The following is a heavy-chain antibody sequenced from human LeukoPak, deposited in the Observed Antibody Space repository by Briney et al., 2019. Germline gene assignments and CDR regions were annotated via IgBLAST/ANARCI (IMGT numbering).Heavy chain of an antibody. V-gene: IGHV1-46*01. D-gene: IGHD6-13*01. CDR1: GYTFTSYY. Sequence: ASVTVSCKASGYTFTSYYMHWVRQAPGQGLEWMGIINPSGGSTSYAQKFQGRVTMTRDTSTSTVYMALSSLRSEDTAVYSCASENSSSWCSWGQGTLVTVSS. CDR2: INPSGGST. CDR3: ASENSSSWCS. J-gene: IGHJ5*02.